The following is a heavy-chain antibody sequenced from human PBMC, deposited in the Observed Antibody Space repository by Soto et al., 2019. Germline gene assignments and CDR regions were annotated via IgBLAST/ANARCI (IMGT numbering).Heavy chain of an antibody. CDR2: MSESADII. D-gene: IGHD1-26*01. CDR1: GFSFKHYA. V-gene: IGHV3-23*01. Sequence: GGSLRLSCIGSGFSFKHYAMTWVRQGPGKGLEWVSTMSESADIISYRDSVKGRFTMSRDMSTSTLFLEMNGLRAEDTAMYYCAKRLYNGTYYDLESWGPGTLVTVSS. CDR3: AKRLYNGTYYDLES. J-gene: IGHJ1*01.